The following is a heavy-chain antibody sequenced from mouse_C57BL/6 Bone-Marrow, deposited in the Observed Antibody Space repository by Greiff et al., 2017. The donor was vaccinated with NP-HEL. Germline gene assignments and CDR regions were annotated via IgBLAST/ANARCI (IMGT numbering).Heavy chain of an antibody. J-gene: IGHJ3*01. CDR1: GYTFTSYW. CDR2: INPSNGGT. V-gene: IGHV1-53*01. CDR3: ARSRFRYYGSSWGFAY. Sequence: QVQLKQPGTELVKPGASVKLSCKASGYTFTSYWMHWVKQRPGQGLEWIGNINPSNGGTNYNEKFKSKATLTVDKSSSTAYMQLSSLTSEDSAVYYSARSRFRYYGSSWGFAYWGQGTLVTVSA. D-gene: IGHD1-1*01.